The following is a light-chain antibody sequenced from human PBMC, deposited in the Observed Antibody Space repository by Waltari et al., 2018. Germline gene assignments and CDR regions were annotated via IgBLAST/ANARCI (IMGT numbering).Light chain of an antibody. CDR3: QQRSNWTPHT. Sequence: EIVLTQSPATLSLSPGDTATLPCRASQSVGSYLAWYQQKPGQPPRLLIYDASNRATGVPASFRGSGSGTDFTLTITSLEAEDFAVYYCQQRSNWTPHTFGQGARLEIK. J-gene: IGKJ2*01. CDR1: QSVGSY. V-gene: IGKV3-11*01. CDR2: DAS.